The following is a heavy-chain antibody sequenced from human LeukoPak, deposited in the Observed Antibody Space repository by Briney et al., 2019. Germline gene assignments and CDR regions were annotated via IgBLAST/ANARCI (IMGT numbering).Heavy chain of an antibody. V-gene: IGHV4-4*07. CDR2: IYTSGST. CDR3: ARDVSYRLCAFDI. J-gene: IGHJ3*02. CDR1: GGSFSGYY. D-gene: IGHD1-26*01. Sequence: SETLSLTCAVYGGSFSGYYWSWIRQPAGKGLEWIGRIYTSGSTNYNPSLKSRVTMSVDTSKNQFSLKLSSVTAADTAVYYCARDVSYRLCAFDIWGQGTMVTVSS.